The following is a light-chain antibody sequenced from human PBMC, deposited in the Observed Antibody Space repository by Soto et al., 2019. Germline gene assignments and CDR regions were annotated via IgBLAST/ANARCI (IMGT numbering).Light chain of an antibody. CDR2: EVS. J-gene: IGLJ1*01. V-gene: IGLV2-8*01. CDR3: SSYAGSNNPYV. CDR1: SSDVGGYNY. Sequence: QSVLTQPPSASGSPGQSVTISCTGTSSDVGGYNYVSWYQQHPGKAPKLMIYEVSKQPSGVPDRFSGSKSGNTASLTVSGLQAEDEADYYCSSYAGSNNPYVFGTGTKVT.